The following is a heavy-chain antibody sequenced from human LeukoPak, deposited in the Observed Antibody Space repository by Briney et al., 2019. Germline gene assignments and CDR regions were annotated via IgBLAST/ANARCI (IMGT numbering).Heavy chain of an antibody. CDR2: AFYNGTT. CDR3: ARLIPQWLYAIDY. Sequence: SETLSLTCTVSGASISSSRYYWGWIRQPPGKGLEWIGTAFYNGTTYYNPSLRSRVTISVDTSKNHFSLTLSSVTAADTALYYCARLIPQWLYAIDYWGQGALVTVSS. D-gene: IGHD6-19*01. V-gene: IGHV4-39*02. CDR1: GASISSSRYY. J-gene: IGHJ4*02.